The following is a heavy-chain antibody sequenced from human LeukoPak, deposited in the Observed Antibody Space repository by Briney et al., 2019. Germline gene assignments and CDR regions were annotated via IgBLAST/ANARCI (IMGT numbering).Heavy chain of an antibody. D-gene: IGHD2-2*01. J-gene: IGHJ3*02. CDR1: GFTFSSYG. V-gene: IGHV3-30*18. CDR3: AKVSQLMRAFDI. Sequence: GGSLRLSCAASGFTFSSYGMHWVRQAPGKGLEWVAVISYDGSNKYYADSVKGRFTISRDNSKITLYLQMNSLRAEDTAVYYCAKVSQLMRAFDIWGQGTMVTVSS. CDR2: ISYDGSNK.